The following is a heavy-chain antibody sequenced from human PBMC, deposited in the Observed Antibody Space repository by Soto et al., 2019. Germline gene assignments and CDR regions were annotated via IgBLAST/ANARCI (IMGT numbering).Heavy chain of an antibody. CDR2: FDPEDGET. CDR3: ATSWGARIAARYRSSYYYYMDV. V-gene: IGHV1-24*01. J-gene: IGHJ6*03. D-gene: IGHD6-6*01. Sequence: GASVKVSWKVSGYTLTELSMHWVRQAPGKGLEWMGGFDPEDGETIYAQKFQGRVTMTEDTSTDTAYMELSSLRSEDTAVYYCATSWGARIAARYRSSYYYYMDVWGKGTTVTVSS. CDR1: GYTLTELS.